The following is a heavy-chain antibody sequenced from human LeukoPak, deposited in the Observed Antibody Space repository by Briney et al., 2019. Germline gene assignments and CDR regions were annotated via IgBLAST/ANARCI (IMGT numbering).Heavy chain of an antibody. CDR1: GGSISSSSYY. D-gene: IGHD1-26*01. V-gene: IGHV4-39*01. Sequence: SETLSLTCTVSGGSISSSSYYWGWIRQPPGKGLEWIGSIYYSGSTYYNPSLKSRVTISVDTSKSQFSLKLSSVTAADTAVYYCARPSGSYSRWFDPWGQGTLVTVSS. J-gene: IGHJ5*02. CDR2: IYYSGST. CDR3: ARPSGSYSRWFDP.